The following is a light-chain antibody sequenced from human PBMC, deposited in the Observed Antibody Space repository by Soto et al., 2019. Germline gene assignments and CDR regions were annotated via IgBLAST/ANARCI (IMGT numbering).Light chain of an antibody. CDR2: GAS. J-gene: IGKJ1*01. CDR3: QQYGSSPGT. CDR1: QSVSSSY. Sequence: EIVLTQSPVTLSLSSGERATLSCRASQSVSSSYLAWYQQKPGQAPRLLIYGASSKATGIPDRFSGSGSGTDFILTISRLESEDFAMYYCQQYGSSPGTLGQGTKVEIK. V-gene: IGKV3-20*01.